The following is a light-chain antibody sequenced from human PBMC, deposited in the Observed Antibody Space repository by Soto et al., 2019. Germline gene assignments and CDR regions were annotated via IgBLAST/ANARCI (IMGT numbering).Light chain of an antibody. Sequence: DIQMTQSPSTLSGSVEDRVTITCRASQTISSWLAWYQQKPGKAPKLLIYGASTRATGIPDRFSGSGSGTDFTLTISRLEPDDSAVYYCQQYKNWPWTFGQGTKVDI. CDR3: QQYKNWPWT. CDR2: GAS. CDR1: QTISSW. J-gene: IGKJ1*01. V-gene: IGKV1-5*01.